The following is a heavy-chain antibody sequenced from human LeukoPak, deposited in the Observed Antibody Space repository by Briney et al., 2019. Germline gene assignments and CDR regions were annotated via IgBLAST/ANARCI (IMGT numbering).Heavy chain of an antibody. V-gene: IGHV3-74*01. CDR1: GFTFSNYW. CDR3: ARGGAVAGLY. Sequence: PGGSLRLSCAVSGFTFSNYWMHWVRQAPGKGLVWVSLIKSDGSSTSYADSVKGRFTISRDNAKNTLYLQMNSLRAEDTAVYYCARGGAVAGLYWGQGTLVTVSS. D-gene: IGHD6-19*01. J-gene: IGHJ4*02. CDR2: IKSDGSST.